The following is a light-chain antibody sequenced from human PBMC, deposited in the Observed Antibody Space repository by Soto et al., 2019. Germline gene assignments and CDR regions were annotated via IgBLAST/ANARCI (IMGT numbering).Light chain of an antibody. CDR3: SSYASSSSYV. CDR1: SSDVGGYNH. CDR2: EVT. V-gene: IGLV2-14*01. J-gene: IGLJ1*01. Sequence: QSALTQPASVSGSPGQSITISCTGTSSDVGGYNHVSWYQIHPGKAPKLIIYEVTSRPSGVSYRFSGSKSGNSASLTISGLQAEDEAEYYCSSYASSSSYVFGGGSKGTVL.